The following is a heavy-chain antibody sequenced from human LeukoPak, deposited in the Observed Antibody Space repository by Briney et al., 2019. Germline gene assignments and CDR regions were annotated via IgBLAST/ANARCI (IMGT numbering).Heavy chain of an antibody. CDR1: GGTFSSYA. Sequence: GASVKVSCKASGGTFSSYATSWVRQAPGQGLEWMGGIIPIFGTANYAQKFQGRVTITADESTSTAYMELSSLRSEDTAVYYCARDLGYRGVLDYWGQGTLVTVSS. D-gene: IGHD3-10*01. CDR3: ARDLGYRGVLDY. V-gene: IGHV1-69*13. J-gene: IGHJ4*02. CDR2: IIPIFGTA.